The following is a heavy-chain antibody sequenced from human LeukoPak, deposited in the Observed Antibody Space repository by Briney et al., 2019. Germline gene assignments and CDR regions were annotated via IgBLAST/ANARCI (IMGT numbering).Heavy chain of an antibody. J-gene: IGHJ6*03. CDR2: IYYSGST. Sequence: SETLSLTCTVSGGSISSSSYYLGWIRQPPGKGLEWIGSIYYSGSTYYNPSLKSRVTISVDTSKNQFSLKLSSVTAADTAVYYCARDEGCSGGSCYYNYYYYYYMDVWGKGTTVTVSS. CDR1: GGSISSSSYY. D-gene: IGHD2-15*01. V-gene: IGHV4-39*07. CDR3: ARDEGCSGGSCYYNYYYYYYMDV.